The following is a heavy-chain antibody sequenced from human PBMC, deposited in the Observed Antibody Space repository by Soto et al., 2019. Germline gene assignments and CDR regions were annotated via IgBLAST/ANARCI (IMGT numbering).Heavy chain of an antibody. Sequence: EVQLLESGGGLVQPGGSLRLSCAASGFTFSSYAMSWVRQAPGKGLEWVSAISGSGGSTYYADSVKGRFTISRDNSKNTLYLQMNSLRAKDTAVYYCAKSPSTLVNPGEAFDIWGQGTMVTVSS. CDR1: GFTFSSYA. V-gene: IGHV3-23*01. J-gene: IGHJ3*02. CDR3: AKSPSTLVNPGEAFDI. D-gene: IGHD2-2*01. CDR2: ISGSGGST.